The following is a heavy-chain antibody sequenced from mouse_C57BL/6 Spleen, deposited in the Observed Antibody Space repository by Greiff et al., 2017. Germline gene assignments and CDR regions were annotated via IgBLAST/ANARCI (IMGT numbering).Heavy chain of an antibody. CDR3: TRVGPGACNFDV. Sequence: DVKLVESGEGLVKPGGSLKPSCAATGFTFSSYAMSWVRQTPEKRLEWVAYISRGGDYIYYADTVKGRVTISRDNARNTLYLRMSSLKSEDTAMYYCTRVGPGACNFDVWGTGTTVTVSS. J-gene: IGHJ1*03. CDR1: GFTFSSYA. CDR2: ISRGGDYI. D-gene: IGHD4-1*01. V-gene: IGHV5-9-1*02.